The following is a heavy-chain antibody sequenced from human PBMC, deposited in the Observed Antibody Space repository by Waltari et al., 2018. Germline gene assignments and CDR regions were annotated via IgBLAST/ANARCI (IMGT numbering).Heavy chain of an antibody. Sequence: EVQLVESGGGVIQPGGSLRLSCASSGFTVSSTYMSWVRQAPGKGLEWVSVINSGGDTHYADSVKGRFTISRDSSKNTVYLQMSTLRAEDTALYYCARDVTGYYYFDLWGRGTLVTVSS. J-gene: IGHJ2*01. CDR2: INSGGDT. V-gene: IGHV3-53*01. CDR3: ARDVTGYYYFDL. CDR1: GFTVSSTY.